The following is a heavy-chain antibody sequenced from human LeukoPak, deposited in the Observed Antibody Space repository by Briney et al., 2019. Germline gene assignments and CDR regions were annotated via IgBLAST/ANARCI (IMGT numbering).Heavy chain of an antibody. J-gene: IGHJ4*02. D-gene: IGHD2-15*01. V-gene: IGHV3-73*01. Sequence: GSLRLSCAASGFDFSGVYMHWVRPASGRGLEWVGLIRSKPSSYTTVYAASVKGRFTISRDDSKNTAYLQMNSLKAEDTAVYYCIRQECSGGSCSYVDYWGQGTLVTASS. CDR2: IRSKPSSYTT. CDR1: GFDFSGVY. CDR3: IRQECSGGSCSYVDY.